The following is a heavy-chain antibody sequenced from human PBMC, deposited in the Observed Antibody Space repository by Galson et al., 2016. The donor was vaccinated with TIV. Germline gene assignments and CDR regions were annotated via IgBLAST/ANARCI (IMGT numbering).Heavy chain of an antibody. D-gene: IGHD2-8*02. J-gene: IGHJ4*02. Sequence: SLRLSCAASGFTFSSHAMSWVRQAPGRGLEWVSLISGSSAATYYADSVKGRFTISRDNSENTLYLQMNSLRAEDTAIYHCARGNSLLLPLLYFDSWGQGTLVSVSS. CDR3: ARGNSLLLPLLYFDS. CDR1: GFTFSSHA. CDR2: ISGSSAAT. V-gene: IGHV3-23*01.